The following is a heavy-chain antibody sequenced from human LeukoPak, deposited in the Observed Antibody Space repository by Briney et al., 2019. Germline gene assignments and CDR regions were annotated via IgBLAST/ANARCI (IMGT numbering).Heavy chain of an antibody. CDR2: IYHSGST. CDR3: ARDRRDYGDYGIWFDP. D-gene: IGHD4-17*01. CDR1: GYSISSGYY. Sequence: SETLSLTCTVSGYSISSGYYWGWIRQPPGKGLEWIGSIYHSGSTYYNPSLKSRVTISVDTSKNQFSLKLSSVTAADTAVYYCARDRRDYGDYGIWFDPWGQGTLVTVSS. V-gene: IGHV4-38-2*02. J-gene: IGHJ5*02.